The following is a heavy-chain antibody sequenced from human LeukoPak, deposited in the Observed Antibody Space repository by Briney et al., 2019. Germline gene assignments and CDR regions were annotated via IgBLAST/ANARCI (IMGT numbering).Heavy chain of an antibody. Sequence: ASVKVSCKASGYTFTGYYMHWVRQAPGHGLEWMGWINPNSGGTNYAQKFQGRVTMTRDMSISTAYMELSRLRSDDTAVYYCARNHYYGSGSDFDYWGQGTLVTVSS. V-gene: IGHV1-2*02. J-gene: IGHJ4*02. CDR3: ARNHYYGSGSDFDY. CDR2: INPNSGGT. CDR1: GYTFTGYY. D-gene: IGHD3-10*01.